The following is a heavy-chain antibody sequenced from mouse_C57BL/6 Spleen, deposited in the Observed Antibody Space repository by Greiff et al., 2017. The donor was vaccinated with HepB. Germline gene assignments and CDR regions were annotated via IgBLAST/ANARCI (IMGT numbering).Heavy chain of an antibody. V-gene: IGHV1-82*01. CDR3: AREEGTWFAY. J-gene: IGHJ3*01. CDR2: IYPGDGDT. Sequence: QVQLQQSGPELVKPGASVKISCKASGYAFSRDWLNGVKQRPGKGLEGIGRIYPGDGDTNSNGKFKGKATLTADKSSITAYMQLRSLTSEDSAVYFCAREEGTWFAYWGQGTLVTVSS. CDR1: GYAFSRDW.